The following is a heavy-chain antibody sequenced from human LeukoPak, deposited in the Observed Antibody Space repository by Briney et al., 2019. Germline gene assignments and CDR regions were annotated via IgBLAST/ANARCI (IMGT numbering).Heavy chain of an antibody. CDR3: ARGEWGSSRGEYSMDV. D-gene: IGHD2-2*01. CDR2: INPNSGGT. CDR1: GYTFTGYY. Sequence: GASVKVSCKASGYTFTGYYMHWVRQAPGPGLEWMGWINPNSGGTNYAQKFQGRVTMTRDTSISTACMELSRLRSDDTAVYYCARGEWGSSRGEYSMDVWGQGTTVTVSS. V-gene: IGHV1-2*02. J-gene: IGHJ6*02.